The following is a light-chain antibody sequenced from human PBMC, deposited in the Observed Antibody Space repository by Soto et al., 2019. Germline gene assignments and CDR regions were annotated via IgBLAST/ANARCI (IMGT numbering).Light chain of an antibody. CDR3: QQYNNWPQT. Sequence: EIVMTQSPATLSVSPGERATLSCRASQSVSINLAWYQQKPGQAPRLLTYGASTRATGIPARFSGSGSGTEFTLTISSLQSEDFAVYYCQQYNNWPQTFGQGTKVEIK. CDR1: QSVSIN. V-gene: IGKV3-15*01. CDR2: GAS. J-gene: IGKJ1*01.